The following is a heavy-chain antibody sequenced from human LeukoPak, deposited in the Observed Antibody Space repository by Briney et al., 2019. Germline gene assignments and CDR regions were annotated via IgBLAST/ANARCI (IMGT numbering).Heavy chain of an antibody. CDR1: GFTFSSHP. V-gene: IGHV3-64*01. CDR2: ISTNGGTT. Sequence: PGGSLRLSCVASGFTFSSHPMHWVRQAPGKGLESVSAISTNGGTTYYANSVRGRFIISRDNSHNTLYLQMGRLRTDDTAIYYCARESPSGSWDYWGQGTLVTVSS. J-gene: IGHJ4*02. CDR3: ARESPSGSWDY. D-gene: IGHD1-26*01.